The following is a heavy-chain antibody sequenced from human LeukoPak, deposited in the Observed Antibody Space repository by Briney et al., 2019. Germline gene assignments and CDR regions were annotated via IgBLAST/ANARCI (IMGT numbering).Heavy chain of an antibody. Sequence: PSETLSLTCTVSGGSISSSYWSWVRQPPGKGLEWIGYIDNSGSTNYNPSLKSRVTISLDTPKSQFSLKLSSVTAADTAVYYCARAPLYSGGSGWSIYYFCAMDVWGQGTTVTVSS. CDR2: IDNSGST. V-gene: IGHV4-59*01. CDR1: GGSISSSY. CDR3: ARAPLYSGGSGWSIYYFCAMDV. D-gene: IGHD6-19*01. J-gene: IGHJ6*02.